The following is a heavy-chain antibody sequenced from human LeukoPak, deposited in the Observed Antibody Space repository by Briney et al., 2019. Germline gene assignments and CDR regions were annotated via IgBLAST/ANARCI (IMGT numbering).Heavy chain of an antibody. Sequence: SETLSLTCTVSGGSISSYYWSWIRQPPGKGLEWIGFIYYSGNTKYNPSLKSRVTISLDTSKNQFSLKLSSVTAADTAVYYCASIGRFWELFADYWGQGTLVTVSS. D-gene: IGHD3-10*01. CDR3: ASIGRFWELFADY. V-gene: IGHV4-59*01. CDR1: GGSISSYY. CDR2: IYYSGNT. J-gene: IGHJ4*02.